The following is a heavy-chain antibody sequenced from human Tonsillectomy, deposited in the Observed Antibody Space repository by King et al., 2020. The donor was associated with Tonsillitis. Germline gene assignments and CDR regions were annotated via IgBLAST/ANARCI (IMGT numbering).Heavy chain of an antibody. Sequence: QVQLQQWGAGLLKPSETLSLTCAVYGGSFSGYYWSWIRQPPGKGLGWMGEINHGERTTSNPSLKSRVTVSVDTSKNQFSLKLSSVTAADTAVYYCAREKIAAGYFDYWGQGTLVTVSS. CDR3: AREKIAAGYFDY. CDR1: GGSFSGYY. D-gene: IGHD6-13*01. V-gene: IGHV4-34*01. J-gene: IGHJ4*02. CDR2: INHGERT.